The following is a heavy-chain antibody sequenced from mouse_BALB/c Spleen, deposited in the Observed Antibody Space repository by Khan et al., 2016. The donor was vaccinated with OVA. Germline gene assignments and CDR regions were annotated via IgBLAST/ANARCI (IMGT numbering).Heavy chain of an antibody. CDR2: INPSNGYT. Sequence: QMQLEESGAELARPGASVKMSCKASGYTFTSYTIHWIKERPGQGLEWIGNINPSNGYTNYNQKFKDKATLTTDKSSTTAYLQLSSLTSDDSAVYNCVRDGAYHRNDGWFAYWGQGTLVTVS. D-gene: IGHD2-14*01. V-gene: IGHV1-4*01. CDR1: GYTFTSYT. CDR3: VRDGAYHRNDGWFAY. J-gene: IGHJ3*01.